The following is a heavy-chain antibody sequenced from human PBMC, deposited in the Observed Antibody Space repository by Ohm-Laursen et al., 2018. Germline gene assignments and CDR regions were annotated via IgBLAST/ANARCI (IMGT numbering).Heavy chain of an antibody. CDR3: ARVGVGYSYGYYLDY. Sequence: GTLSLTWTVSGGSISSYYWSWIRQPAGKGLEWIGRIYTSGSTNYNPSLKSRVTMSVDTSKNQFSLKLSSVTAADTAVYYCARVGVGYSYGYYLDYWGQGTLVTVSS. CDR1: GGSISSYY. CDR2: IYTSGST. V-gene: IGHV4-4*07. D-gene: IGHD5-18*01. J-gene: IGHJ4*02.